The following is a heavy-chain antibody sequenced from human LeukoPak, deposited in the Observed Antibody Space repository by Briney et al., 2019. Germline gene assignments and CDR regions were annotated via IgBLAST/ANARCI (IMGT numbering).Heavy chain of an antibody. Sequence: PGGSLRLSCAASGFTFSSYAMSWARQAPGKGLEWVSAISGSGGSTYYADSVKGRFTISRDNSKNTLYLQMNSLRAEDTAVYYCAKDPHFGVVIIPHFDYWGQGTLVTVSS. D-gene: IGHD3-3*01. CDR2: ISGSGGST. CDR3: AKDPHFGVVIIPHFDY. CDR1: GFTFSSYA. J-gene: IGHJ4*02. V-gene: IGHV3-23*01.